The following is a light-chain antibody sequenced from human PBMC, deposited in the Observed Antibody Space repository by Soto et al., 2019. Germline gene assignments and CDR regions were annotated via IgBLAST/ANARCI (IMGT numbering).Light chain of an antibody. J-gene: IGKJ2*01. V-gene: IGKV3-20*01. CDR1: QSVRNNY. CDR2: GAS. Sequence: EILLTQSPGTLSLSPGERATLSCRASQSVRNNYIAWYQQKPGQAPRLLIHGASVRATGIPDRFSGSGSGTDFTLTITRLEPEDFAVYYCQQYGSPPYTFSQGAKLEI. CDR3: QQYGSPPYT.